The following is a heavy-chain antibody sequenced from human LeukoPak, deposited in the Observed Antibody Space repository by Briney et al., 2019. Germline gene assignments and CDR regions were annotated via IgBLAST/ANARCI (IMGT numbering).Heavy chain of an antibody. J-gene: IGHJ6*02. CDR3: ARRSTYYAMDV. CDR2: IWFDGTNK. D-gene: IGHD2/OR15-2a*01. CDR1: GLTFSSYG. V-gene: IGHV3-33*01. Sequence: PGNSLTLSCAASGLTFSSYGMHWVRQAPGKGLEWVAVIWFDGTNKYYADSVKGRFTISRDNSENTLHLQMNRLTPEDTALYYCARRSTYYAMDVWGRGTTVTVS.